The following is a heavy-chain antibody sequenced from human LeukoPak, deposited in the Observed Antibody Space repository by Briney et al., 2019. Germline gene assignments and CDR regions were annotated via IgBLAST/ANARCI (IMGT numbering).Heavy chain of an antibody. Sequence: GESLKISCKGYGYSFTSYWIGWVRQMPGKGLEWMGIIYPGDSDTRYSPSFQGQVTISADKSISTAYLQWSSLKASDTAMYYCARQFVVVPAAIDQNWFDPWGQGTLVTVSS. J-gene: IGHJ5*02. CDR2: IYPGDSDT. CDR3: ARQFVVVPAAIDQNWFDP. V-gene: IGHV5-51*01. CDR1: GYSFTSYW. D-gene: IGHD2-2*02.